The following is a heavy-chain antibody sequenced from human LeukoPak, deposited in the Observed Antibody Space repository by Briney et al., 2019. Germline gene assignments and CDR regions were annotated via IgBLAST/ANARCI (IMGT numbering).Heavy chain of an antibody. CDR1: GFTFSSYA. Sequence: GGSLRLSCAASGFTFSSYAMHWVRQAPGKGLEWVAVISYDGSNKCYADSVKGRFTISRDNSKNTLYLQMNSLRAEDTAVYYCARDLEGQLVLGLDYWGQGTLVTVSS. J-gene: IGHJ4*02. CDR3: ARDLEGQLVLGLDY. CDR2: ISYDGSNK. V-gene: IGHV3-30-3*01. D-gene: IGHD6-6*01.